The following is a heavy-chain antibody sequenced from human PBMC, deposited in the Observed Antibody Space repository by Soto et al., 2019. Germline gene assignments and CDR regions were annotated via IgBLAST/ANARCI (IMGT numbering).Heavy chain of an antibody. V-gene: IGHV4-34*01. Sequence: QVQLQQWGAGLLKPSETLSLNCAVYGGSFYWTWLRQPPGKGLEWIGEIRHSGSTNYNSSLKRRVSISINRSKSQVSLTVYSVTAADTAVYYCARGGRDYDYAVDVWGQGTTVTVSS. CDR3: ARGGRDYDYAVDV. J-gene: IGHJ6*02. CDR2: IRHSGST. CDR1: GGSFY.